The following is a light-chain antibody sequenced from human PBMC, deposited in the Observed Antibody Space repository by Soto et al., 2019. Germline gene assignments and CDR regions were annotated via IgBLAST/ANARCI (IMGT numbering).Light chain of an antibody. Sequence: DIQMTQSPTTLSASVGDRVNITCRASQSISSWVAWYQQKPGTAPKLLIYKASNLESGVPSRVSGSGSGTEFTLTISSLQPDDFATYYCQQYNSYSAFGQGTKVDIK. J-gene: IGKJ1*01. V-gene: IGKV1-5*03. CDR2: KAS. CDR1: QSISSW. CDR3: QQYNSYSA.